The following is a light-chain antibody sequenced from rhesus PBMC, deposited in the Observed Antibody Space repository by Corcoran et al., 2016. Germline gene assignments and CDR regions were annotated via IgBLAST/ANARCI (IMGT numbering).Light chain of an antibody. CDR2: GAS. CDR3: LQSSDWPRT. Sequence: QIVMTQSPATLALSPGERATLSCRAIQRVSSHLAWSQQKPGQDPRPRLYGASTRATGIPDRFSGSGSGTEFTLTISSLEPEDVGVYFCLQSSDWPRTFGQGTKVEIK. V-gene: IGKV3S11*01. CDR1: QRVSSH. J-gene: IGKJ1*01.